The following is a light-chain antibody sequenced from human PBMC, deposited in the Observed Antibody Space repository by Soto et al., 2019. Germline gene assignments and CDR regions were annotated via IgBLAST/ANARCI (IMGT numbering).Light chain of an antibody. CDR3: SSYVGATTYV. CDR2: EVS. J-gene: IGLJ1*01. V-gene: IGLV2-14*01. Sequence: QSVLTQPASVSGSPGQSITISCTGSSTDVGGYNYVSWYQQHPGKAPKVMIYEVSNRPSGVSNRFSGSKSGNTASLTISGLQAEDEADYYCSSYVGATTYVFGSGTKVTVL. CDR1: STDVGGYNY.